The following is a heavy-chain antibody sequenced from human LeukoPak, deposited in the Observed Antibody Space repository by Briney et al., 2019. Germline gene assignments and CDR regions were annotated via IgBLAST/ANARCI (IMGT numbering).Heavy chain of an antibody. CDR3: ARADGAAAPEVWFDP. D-gene: IGHD2-2*01. CDR1: GFTFSDYY. J-gene: IGHJ5*02. CDR2: ISSSGSTI. Sequence: GGSLRLSCAASGFTFSDYYMSWIRQAPGKGLEWVSYISSSGSTIYYADSVKGRFTISRDNAKNSLYLQMNSLRAEDTAVYYCARADGAAAPEVWFDPWGQGTLVTVSS. V-gene: IGHV3-11*04.